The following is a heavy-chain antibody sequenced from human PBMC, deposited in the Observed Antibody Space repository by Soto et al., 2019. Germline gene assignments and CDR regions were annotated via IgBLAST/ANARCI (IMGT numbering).Heavy chain of an antibody. V-gene: IGHV3-30*18. CDR2: VSYDGSNK. J-gene: IGHJ5*02. CDR3: AKDYRSDGYGLRP. Sequence: PGGSLRLSCAASGFTFSSYGMHWVRQAPGKGLEWVAVVSYDGSNKYYADSVKGRFTISRDNSKNTLYLQMNSLGAEDTAVYYCAKDYRSDGYGLRPWGQGTLVTVSS. CDR1: GFTFSSYG. D-gene: IGHD6-19*01.